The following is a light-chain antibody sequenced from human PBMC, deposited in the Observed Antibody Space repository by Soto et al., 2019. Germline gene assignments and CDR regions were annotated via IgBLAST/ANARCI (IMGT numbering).Light chain of an antibody. CDR1: STDVGGYNY. Sequence: QSVLTQPASVSGSAGQSITISCTGSSTDVGGYNYVSWYQQHPGKAPKVMIYEVSNRPSGVSNRFSGSKSGNTASLTISGLQAEDEADYYCSSYTSSSTYVFGTGTKVTV. CDR3: SSYTSSSTYV. J-gene: IGLJ1*01. CDR2: EVS. V-gene: IGLV2-14*01.